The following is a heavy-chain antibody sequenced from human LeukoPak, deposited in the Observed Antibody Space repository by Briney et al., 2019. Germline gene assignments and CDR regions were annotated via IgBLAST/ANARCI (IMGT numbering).Heavy chain of an antibody. Sequence: GASVKVSCKASGGTFSSYAISWVRQAPGQGLEWMGGIIPIFGTANYAQKFQGRVTITTDESASTAYMELSSLRSEDTAVYYCAIVPARPAYYYYYMDVWGKGTTVTVSS. V-gene: IGHV1-69*05. CDR3: AIVPARPAYYYYYMDV. CDR1: GGTFSSYA. CDR2: IIPIFGTA. D-gene: IGHD6-6*01. J-gene: IGHJ6*03.